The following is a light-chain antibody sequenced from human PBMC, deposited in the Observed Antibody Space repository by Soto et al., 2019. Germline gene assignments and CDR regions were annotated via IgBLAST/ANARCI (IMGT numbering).Light chain of an antibody. CDR2: AAI. CDR3: QQGNSCPLT. J-gene: IGKJ4*01. CDR1: QDIDSW. Sequence: DIQMTQSPSSVSASIGDRVTITCRASQDIDSWLAWFQQKPGEAPRLLIYAAISLHSGVPSRFSGAGSGTDFSLTISSLQPEDFATYFCQQGNSCPLTFGGGTKVEIK. V-gene: IGKV1-12*01.